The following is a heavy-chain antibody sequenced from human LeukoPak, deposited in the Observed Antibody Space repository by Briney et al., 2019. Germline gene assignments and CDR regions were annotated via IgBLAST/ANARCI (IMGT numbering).Heavy chain of an antibody. CDR2: ISGSGGST. V-gene: IGHV3-23*01. Sequence: RGSLRLSCAASGFTFSSYAMSWVRQAPGKGLEWVSAISGSGGSTYYADSVKGRFTISRDNSKNTLYLQMNSLRAEDTAVYYCAKPLGAINTWLKFDSRGQGTLVAVSS. CDR3: AKPLGAINTWLKFDS. J-gene: IGHJ4*02. CDR1: GFTFSSYA. D-gene: IGHD3-10*01.